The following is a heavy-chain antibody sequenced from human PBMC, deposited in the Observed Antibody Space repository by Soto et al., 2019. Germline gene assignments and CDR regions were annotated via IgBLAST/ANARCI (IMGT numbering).Heavy chain of an antibody. J-gene: IGHJ3*02. CDR2: ISAYNGNT. CDR1: SYTFTTYG. D-gene: IGHD2-2*01. Sequence: GAPVKLSCKASSYTFTTYGIIWVRQAPGQGLEWMGWISAYNGNTNYAQNLQGRVTMTTDTSTRTAYMELRSLRSDDTAVYYCARTKNVVVPAGTPDAFDIWGQGTMVNVSS. CDR3: ARTKNVVVPAGTPDAFDI. V-gene: IGHV1-18*01.